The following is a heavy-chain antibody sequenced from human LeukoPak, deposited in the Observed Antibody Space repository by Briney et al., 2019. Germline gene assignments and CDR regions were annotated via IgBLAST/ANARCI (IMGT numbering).Heavy chain of an antibody. J-gene: IGHJ4*02. CDR2: ISQSGNS. D-gene: IGHD3-22*01. CDR1: GDSISSSTCN. V-gene: IGHV4-30-2*01. Sequence: SQTLSLTCKVSGDSISSSTCNWSWIRQPPGKGLEWIGYISQSGNSYFTPSLKSRATISVDRSKNHFSLTLISVTAADTAVYYCARDQVDYDIPDHFDYWGKGTLVAVSS. CDR3: ARDQVDYDIPDHFDY.